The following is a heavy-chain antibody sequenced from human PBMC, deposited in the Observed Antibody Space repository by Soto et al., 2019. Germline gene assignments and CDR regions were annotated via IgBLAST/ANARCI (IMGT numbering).Heavy chain of an antibody. CDR3: AREPYTAMAYPLDY. J-gene: IGHJ4*02. CDR1: GSTFTSFG. Sequence: QVQLVQSGAEGKKPGASVKVSCKASGSTFTSFGISWVRQAPGQGLGWMGWIRAYNGNTNYAQKLQGRVTMTPDTSTSTASMELRSLRSDDTAVYYCAREPYTAMAYPLDYWGQGTLVTVSS. V-gene: IGHV1-18*01. CDR2: IRAYNGNT. D-gene: IGHD5-18*01.